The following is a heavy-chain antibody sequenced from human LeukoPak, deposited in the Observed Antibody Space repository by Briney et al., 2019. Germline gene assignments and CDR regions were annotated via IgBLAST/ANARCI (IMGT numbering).Heavy chain of an antibody. J-gene: IGHJ6*03. V-gene: IGHV4-34*01. Sequence: SETLSLTCAVYGGSFSDDYWTWIRRPPGKGLEWIGEINHSGSANYNPSLKSRVSISVDTSKTQFSLKLGSVTAADTAVYYCARGGEYSRSSDYYFYLNVWGKGTTATVSS. CDR3: ARGGEYSRSSDYYFYLNV. CDR1: GGSFSDDY. CDR2: INHSGSA. D-gene: IGHD6-6*01.